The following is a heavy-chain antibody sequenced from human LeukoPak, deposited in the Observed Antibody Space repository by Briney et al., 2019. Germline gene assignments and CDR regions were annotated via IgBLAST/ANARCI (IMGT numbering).Heavy chain of an antibody. CDR3: ARDLAAARFDP. CDR2: IYYSGST. D-gene: IGHD6-13*01. J-gene: IGHJ5*02. CDR1: GGSISSYY. V-gene: IGHV4-59*01. Sequence: PSETLSLTCTVSGGSISSYYWSWIRQPPGKGLEWIGYIYYSGSTNYNPSLKSRVTISVDTSKNQFSLKLSSVTAADTAVYYCARDLAAARFDPWGQGTLVTVSS.